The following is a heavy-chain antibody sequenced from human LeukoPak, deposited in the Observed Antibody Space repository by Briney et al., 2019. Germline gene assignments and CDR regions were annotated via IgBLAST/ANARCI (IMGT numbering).Heavy chain of an antibody. CDR1: GFTFSSYG. J-gene: IGHJ6*03. CDR2: ISGSGGST. V-gene: IGHV3-23*01. Sequence: PGGSLRLSCAASGFTFSSYGMSWVRQAPGKGLEWVSAISGSGGSTYYADSVKGRFTISRDNSKNTLYLQMNSLRAEDTAVYYCAKGYIPYYYGSGSYYDWYYYYMDVWGKGTTVTISS. D-gene: IGHD3-10*01. CDR3: AKGYIPYYYGSGSYYDWYYYYMDV.